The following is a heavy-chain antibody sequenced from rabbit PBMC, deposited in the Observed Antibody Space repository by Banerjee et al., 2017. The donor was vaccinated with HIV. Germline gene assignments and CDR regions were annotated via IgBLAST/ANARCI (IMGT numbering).Heavy chain of an antibody. CDR1: GFDFSSNA. D-gene: IGHD6-1*01. CDR2: IYTSDGT. CDR3: AREIDWTGNYDGYAYADL. J-gene: IGHJ4*01. V-gene: IGHV1S47*01. Sequence: QEQLVESGGGLVQPEGSLTLTCKASGFDFSSNAMSWVRQAPGKGLEWIACIYTSDGTDYASWAKGRFTISKTSSTTVTLQRTSLTAADTATYFCAREIDWTGNYDGYAYADLWDQGTLVTVS.